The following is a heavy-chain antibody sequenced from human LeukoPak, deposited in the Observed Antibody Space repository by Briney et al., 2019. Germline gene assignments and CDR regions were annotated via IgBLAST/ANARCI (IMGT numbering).Heavy chain of an antibody. J-gene: IGHJ5*02. V-gene: IGHV4-4*07. D-gene: IGHD1-26*01. CDR1: GGSISSYY. CDR3: AGHEYSGSYYGLSWFDP. Sequence: SETLSLTCTVSGGSISSYYWSWIRQPAGKGLEWIGRIYTSGSTNYNPSLKSRVTISVDTSKSQLSLKLSSLTAADTAVYYCAGHEYSGSYYGLSWFDPWGQGTLVTVSS. CDR2: IYTSGST.